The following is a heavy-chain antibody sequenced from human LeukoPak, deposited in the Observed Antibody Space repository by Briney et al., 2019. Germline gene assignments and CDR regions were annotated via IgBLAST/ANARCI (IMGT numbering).Heavy chain of an antibody. CDR1: GYTFTGYY. CDR2: INPNSGGT. D-gene: IGHD3-22*01. J-gene: IGHJ4*02. Sequence: GASVKVSCKASGYTFTGYYMHWVRQAPGQGLEWMGWINPNSGGTNYAQKFQGRVTMTRDTSISTAYMELSRLGSDDTAVYYCARGYPYYDSSGYYETLDYWGQGTLVTVSS. CDR3: ARGYPYYDSSGYYETLDY. V-gene: IGHV1-2*02.